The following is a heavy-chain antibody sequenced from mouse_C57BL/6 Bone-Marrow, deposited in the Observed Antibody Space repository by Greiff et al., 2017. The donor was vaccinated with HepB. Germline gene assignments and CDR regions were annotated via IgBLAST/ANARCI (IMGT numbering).Heavy chain of an antibody. V-gene: IGHV14-4*01. Sequence: VQLQQSGAELVRPGASVKLSCTASGFNIKDDYMHWVKQRPEQGLEWIGWIDPENGDTEYASKFQGKATITADTSSNTAYLQLSSLKSEDTAVYYCTTYYYGDYWGQGTTLTVSS. CDR1: GFNIKDDY. CDR2: IDPENGDT. J-gene: IGHJ2*01. CDR3: TTYYYGDY.